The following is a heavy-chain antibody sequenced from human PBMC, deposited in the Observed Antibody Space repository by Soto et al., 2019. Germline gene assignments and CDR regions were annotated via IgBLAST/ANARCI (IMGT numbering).Heavy chain of an antibody. CDR3: ASMKYYDFWSGYYGWFDP. Sequence: SETLSLTCTVSGGSISSSSYYWGWIRQPPGKGLEWIGSIYYSGSTYYNPSLKSRVTISVDTSKNQFSLKLSSVTAADTAVYYFASMKYYDFWSGYYGWFDPWGQGTLVTVSS. V-gene: IGHV4-39*01. CDR1: GGSISSSSYY. CDR2: IYYSGST. D-gene: IGHD3-3*01. J-gene: IGHJ5*02.